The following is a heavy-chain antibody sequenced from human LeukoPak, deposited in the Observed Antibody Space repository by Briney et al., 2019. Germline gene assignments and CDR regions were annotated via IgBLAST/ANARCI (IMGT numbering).Heavy chain of an antibody. CDR2: IVVGSGDT. CDR3: GADSMPRGVFSYAFDI. V-gene: IGHV1-58*01. J-gene: IGHJ3*02. D-gene: IGHD3-10*01. CDR1: GFTFTSSA. Sequence: ASVKVSCKASGFTFTSSAVQWVRQARGQRLEWIGWIVVGSGDTNSAQKFQERVTITRDMSTRTAYMELSSLRSEDTAVHYCGADSMPRGVFSYAFDIWGQGTMVTVSS.